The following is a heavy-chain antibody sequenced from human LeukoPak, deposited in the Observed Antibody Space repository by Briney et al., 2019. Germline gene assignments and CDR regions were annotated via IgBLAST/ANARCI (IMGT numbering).Heavy chain of an antibody. CDR3: ARDRGIAVAVHYFDY. D-gene: IGHD6-19*01. Sequence: PSETLSLTCAVYGGSFSGYYWSWIRQPPGKGLEWIGEINHSGSTNYNPSLKSRVTISVDTSKNQFSLKLSSVTAADTAVYYCARDRGIAVAVHYFDYWGQGTLVTVSS. CDR1: GGSFSGYY. J-gene: IGHJ4*02. CDR2: INHSGST. V-gene: IGHV4-34*01.